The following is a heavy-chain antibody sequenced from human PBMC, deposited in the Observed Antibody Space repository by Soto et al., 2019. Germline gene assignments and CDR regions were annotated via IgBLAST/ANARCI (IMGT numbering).Heavy chain of an antibody. CDR3: AKDPTVRRQCPWSTWFDP. Sequence: QVQLVESGGGVVQPGRSLRLSCAASGFTFSSYGMHWVRQAPGKGLEWVAVISYDGSNKYYADSVKGRFTISRDNSKNTLYLQMNSLRAEDTAVYYCAKDPTVRRQCPWSTWFDPWGQGTLVTVSS. V-gene: IGHV3-30*18. CDR2: ISYDGSNK. D-gene: IGHD6-19*01. J-gene: IGHJ5*02. CDR1: GFTFSSYG.